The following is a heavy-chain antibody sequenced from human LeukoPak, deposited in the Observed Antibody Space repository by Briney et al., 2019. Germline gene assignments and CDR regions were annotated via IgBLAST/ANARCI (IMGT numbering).Heavy chain of an antibody. V-gene: IGHV1-18*01. Sequence: ASVKVSCKASAYTFTSYGISWVRQAPGQGLEWMGWISAKNGNTNYAQKFQGRVTMTTDTSTSTAYMELRSLRSDDTAVYYCARASESGWREFDYWGQGTLVTVSS. CDR2: ISAKNGNT. J-gene: IGHJ4*02. CDR1: AYTFTSYG. CDR3: ARASESGWREFDY. D-gene: IGHD6-19*01.